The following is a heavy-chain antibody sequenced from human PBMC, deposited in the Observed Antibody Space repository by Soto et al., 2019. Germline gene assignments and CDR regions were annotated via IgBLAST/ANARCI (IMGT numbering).Heavy chain of an antibody. D-gene: IGHD4-4*01. V-gene: IGHV3-74*01. Sequence: GGSLRLSCAASRFTFISYWIHWVRQAPGEGLMWVSRINPDGSTTSYADSVKGRFTISRDNAKNTLYLQMNSLRVEDTAVYYCARVPTTVTTPGMDVWGQGTTVTVSS. CDR1: RFTFISYW. J-gene: IGHJ6*02. CDR2: INPDGSTT. CDR3: ARVPTTVTTPGMDV.